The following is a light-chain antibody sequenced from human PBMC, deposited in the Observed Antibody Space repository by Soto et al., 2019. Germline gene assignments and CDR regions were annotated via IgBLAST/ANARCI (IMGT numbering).Light chain of an antibody. CDR3: AAWDDSLNGYL. J-gene: IGLJ1*01. V-gene: IGLV1-44*01. Sequence: QSVLTQPPSASGTPGQRVTISCSGSSSNIGSNTVNWYQQIPGTAPRLLLYSNNQRPSGVPNRFSGSKSGTSASLAISGLQSEYEADYYCAAWDDSLNGYLFGIGTKVTVL. CDR2: SNN. CDR1: SSNIGSNT.